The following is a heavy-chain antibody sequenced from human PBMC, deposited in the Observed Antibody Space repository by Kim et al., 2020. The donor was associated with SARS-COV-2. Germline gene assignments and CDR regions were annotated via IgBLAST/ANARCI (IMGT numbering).Heavy chain of an antibody. J-gene: IGHJ4*02. D-gene: IGHD3-9*01. CDR2: ISYDGSNK. V-gene: IGHV3-30-3*01. Sequence: GGSLRLSCAASGFTFSSYAMHWVRQAPGKGLEWVAVISYDGSNKYYADSVKGRFTISRDNSKNTLYLQMNSLRAEDTAVYYCARGFYDILTGKGSYFDYWGQGTLVTVSS. CDR3: ARGFYDILTGKGSYFDY. CDR1: GFTFSSYA.